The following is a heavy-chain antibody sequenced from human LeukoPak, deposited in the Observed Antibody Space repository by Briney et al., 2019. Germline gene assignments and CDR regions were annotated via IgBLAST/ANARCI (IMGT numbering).Heavy chain of an antibody. Sequence: SETLSLTCTVSGGSISSYYWSWIRQHPGKGLEWIGYIYYSGSTYYNPSLKSRVTISVDTSKNQFSLKLSSVTAADTAVYYCARETSVTYYFDYWGQGTLVTVSS. D-gene: IGHD4-4*01. CDR2: IYYSGST. V-gene: IGHV4-59*06. CDR1: GGSISSYY. J-gene: IGHJ4*02. CDR3: ARETSVTYYFDY.